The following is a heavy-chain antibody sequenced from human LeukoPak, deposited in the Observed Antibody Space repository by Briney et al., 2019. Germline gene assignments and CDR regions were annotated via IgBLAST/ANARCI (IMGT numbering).Heavy chain of an antibody. J-gene: IGHJ4*02. Sequence: SETLSLTCTVSGGSISSYYWSWIRQPPGKGLEWIGYIHYSGSTNYNPSLKSRVTISVDTSKNQFSLKLSSVTAADTAVYYCARQTFTIFGVAPDDYWGQGTLVTVSS. CDR2: IHYSGST. D-gene: IGHD3-3*01. V-gene: IGHV4-59*08. CDR3: ARQTFTIFGVAPDDY. CDR1: GGSISSYY.